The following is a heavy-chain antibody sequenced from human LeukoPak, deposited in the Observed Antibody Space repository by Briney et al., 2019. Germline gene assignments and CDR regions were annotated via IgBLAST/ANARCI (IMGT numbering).Heavy chain of an antibody. V-gene: IGHV1-8*01. CDR1: GYTFTSYD. D-gene: IGHD2-2*01. CDR2: MNPNSGNT. Sequence: ASVKVSSKASGYTFTSYDINWVRQATGQGLEWMRWMNPNSGNTGYAQKFQGRVTMTRNTSISTAYMELSSLRSEDTAVYYCAREAFSEDIVVVPAAGNWFDPWGQGTLVTVSS. J-gene: IGHJ5*02. CDR3: AREAFSEDIVVVPAAGNWFDP.